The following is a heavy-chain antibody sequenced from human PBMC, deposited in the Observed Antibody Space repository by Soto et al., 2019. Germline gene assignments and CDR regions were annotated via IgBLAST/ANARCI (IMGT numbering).Heavy chain of an antibody. CDR3: ARDSSSSGYYYGMDV. Sequence: QVHLVQSGAEVKKPGASVKVSCKASNETLTTYGISWVRQAPGQGLEWMGWVSGYSGHSSSAQEFQDRVIMTTDTSTSTAYMELRSLTSDDSAVYFCARDSSSSGYYYGMDVWGQGTTVTGSS. CDR1: NETLTTYG. D-gene: IGHD6-6*01. V-gene: IGHV1-18*01. CDR2: VSGYSGHS. J-gene: IGHJ6*02.